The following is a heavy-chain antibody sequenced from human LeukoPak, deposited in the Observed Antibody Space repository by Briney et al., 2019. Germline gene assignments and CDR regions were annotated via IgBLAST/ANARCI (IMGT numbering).Heavy chain of an antibody. J-gene: IGHJ4*02. D-gene: IGHD6-13*01. CDR3: AKAFGLESQLVRVYDS. V-gene: IGHV3-23*01. CDR2: IDSSGGNT. CDR1: GFTFSTYA. Sequence: PGGSLRLSCVASGFTFSTYAMTWVRQAPGKGLEWVSAIDSSGGNTPYADSVKGRFTISRDNSKNTLFLQMNSLRVEDTAVYYCAKAFGLESQLVRVYDSWGQGTLVTVSS.